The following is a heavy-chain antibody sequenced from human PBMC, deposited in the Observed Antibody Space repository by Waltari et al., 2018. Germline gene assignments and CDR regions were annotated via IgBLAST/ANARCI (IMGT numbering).Heavy chain of an antibody. CDR3: ARGWSYDTKSFEY. V-gene: IGHV3-7*01. J-gene: IGHJ4*02. D-gene: IGHD3-22*01. Sequence: VRLVESGGGLVQPGGSLRLSCAASGLTIRNTWINWVRQAPGKGLEWVASIKQDGSEKYYGDSVKGRFTVSRDNAKSSLYLQMNSLRVEDTAVYYCARGWSYDTKSFEYWGQGTLVTVSS. CDR1: GLTIRNTW. CDR2: IKQDGSEK.